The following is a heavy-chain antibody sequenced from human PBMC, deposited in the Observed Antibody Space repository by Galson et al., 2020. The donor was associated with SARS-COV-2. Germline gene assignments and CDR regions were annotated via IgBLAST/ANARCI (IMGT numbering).Heavy chain of an antibody. CDR1: GFIFSDSA. D-gene: IGHD6-19*01. CDR2: IRSKANSHAT. CDR3: TTRLAVDETGGDFDY. J-gene: IGHJ4*02. Sequence: GGSLRLSCVASGFIFSDSAMHWVRQASGKGLEWVGRIRSKANSHATSYPESVKGRFIISRDDSKNTAYLQLNSLEPEDTAVYYCTTRLAVDETGGDFDYWSQGTLVNVSS. V-gene: IGHV3-73*01.